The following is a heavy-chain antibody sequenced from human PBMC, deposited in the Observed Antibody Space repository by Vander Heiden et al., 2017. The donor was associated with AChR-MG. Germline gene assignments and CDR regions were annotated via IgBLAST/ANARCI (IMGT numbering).Heavy chain of an antibody. V-gene: IGHV3-23*01. CDR3: AKTPYCSGGSCYGAGS. CDR1: GFTFSSYA. CDR2: ISGSGGST. J-gene: IGHJ3*01. Sequence: EVQLLESGGGLVQPGGSLRLSCAASGFTFSSYAMSWVRQAPGKGLEWVSAISGSGGSTYYADSVKGRFTISRDNSKNTLYLQMNSLRAEYTAVYYCAKTPYCSGGSCYGAGSWGQGTMVTVSS. D-gene: IGHD2-15*01.